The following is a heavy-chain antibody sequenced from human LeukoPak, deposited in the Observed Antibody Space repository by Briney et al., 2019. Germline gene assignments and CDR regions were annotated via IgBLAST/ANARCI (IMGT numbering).Heavy chain of an antibody. Sequence: ASVKVSCKASGYTFTGYYMHWVRQAPGQGLEWMGWINPNSGGTNYAQKFQGRVTMTRDTSISTAYMELSRLRSDDTAVYYCARPPSYSRAPPLWFDPWGQGTLVTVSS. J-gene: IGHJ5*02. CDR2: INPNSGGT. V-gene: IGHV1-2*02. CDR1: GYTFTGYY. D-gene: IGHD6-13*01. CDR3: ARPPSYSRAPPLWFDP.